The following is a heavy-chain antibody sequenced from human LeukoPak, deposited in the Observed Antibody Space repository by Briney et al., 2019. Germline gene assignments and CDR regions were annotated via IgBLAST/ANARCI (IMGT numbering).Heavy chain of an antibody. Sequence: SETLSLTCSVSGGSVSSGSYYWSWIRQPPGKGLEWIGYIYYSGSTNYNPSLKSRVTISVDTSKNQFSLKLTSVTAADTAVYYCAREGAVVSNLVWFDPWGQGTLVTVSS. J-gene: IGHJ5*02. CDR1: GGSVSSGSYY. V-gene: IGHV4-61*01. CDR2: IYYSGST. D-gene: IGHD1-26*01. CDR3: AREGAVVSNLVWFDP.